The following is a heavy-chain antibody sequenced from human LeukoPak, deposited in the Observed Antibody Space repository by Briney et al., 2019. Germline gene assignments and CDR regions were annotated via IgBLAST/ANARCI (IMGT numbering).Heavy chain of an antibody. D-gene: IGHD6-13*01. Sequence: ASVKVSCKASGGTFSSYAISWVRQAPGQGLEWMGGIIPIFGTVNYAQKFQGRVTITTDESTSTAYMELSSLRSEDTAVYYCARNPIAAAGRWFDPWGQGTLVTVSS. V-gene: IGHV1-69*05. CDR2: IIPIFGTV. CDR3: ARNPIAAAGRWFDP. J-gene: IGHJ5*02. CDR1: GGTFSSYA.